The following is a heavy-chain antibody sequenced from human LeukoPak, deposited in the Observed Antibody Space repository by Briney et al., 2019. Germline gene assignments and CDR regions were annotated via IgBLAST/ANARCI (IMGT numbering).Heavy chain of an antibody. J-gene: IGHJ3*02. V-gene: IGHV3-49*04. Sequence: GRSPRLSCTASGFTFGDYAMSWVRQAPGKGLEWVGFIRSKAYGGTTEYAASVKGRFTISRDDSKSIAYLQMNSLKTEDTAVYYCTREYFYDFWSGDAFDIWGQGTMVTVSS. CDR1: GFTFGDYA. CDR3: TREYFYDFWSGDAFDI. D-gene: IGHD3-3*01. CDR2: IRSKAYGGTT.